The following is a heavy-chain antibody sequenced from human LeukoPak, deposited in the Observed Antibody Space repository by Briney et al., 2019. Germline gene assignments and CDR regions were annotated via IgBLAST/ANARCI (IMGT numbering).Heavy chain of an antibody. Sequence: PGGSLRLSCAASGFTFSSYSMNWVRQAPGKGLEWVSSISSSSSYIHYADSVKGRFTISRDNAKNSLYLQMNSLRAEDTAVYYCATDRVRDYYDSSIIWGQGTMVTVSS. D-gene: IGHD3-22*01. CDR1: GFTFSSYS. CDR3: ATDRVRDYYDSSII. CDR2: ISSSSSYI. J-gene: IGHJ3*02. V-gene: IGHV3-21*01.